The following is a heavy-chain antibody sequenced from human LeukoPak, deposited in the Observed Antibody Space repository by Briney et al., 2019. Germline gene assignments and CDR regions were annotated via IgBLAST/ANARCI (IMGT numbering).Heavy chain of an antibody. Sequence: GRSLRLSCEASGFTYNTYAMHWVRQPPGKGLEWVALISYDGSDKIYTDSVKGRLTISRDNSESTLYLQMDSLRGDDAAVYYCAKAVGRISWSFDYWGQGALVTVSS. V-gene: IGHV3-30*18. CDR2: ISYDGSDK. D-gene: IGHD6-13*01. CDR1: GFTYNTYA. J-gene: IGHJ4*02. CDR3: AKAVGRISWSFDY.